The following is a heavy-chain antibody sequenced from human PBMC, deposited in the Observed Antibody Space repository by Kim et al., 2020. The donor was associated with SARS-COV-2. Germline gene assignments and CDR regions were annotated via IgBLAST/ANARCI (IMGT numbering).Heavy chain of an antibody. CDR3: ARVAYCGGDCYLYYFDY. Sequence: VKGRFTISRDNAKNSLYLQMNSLRAEDTAMYYCARVAYCGGDCYLYYFDYWGQGTLVTVSS. J-gene: IGHJ4*02. D-gene: IGHD2-21*02. V-gene: IGHV3-11*01.